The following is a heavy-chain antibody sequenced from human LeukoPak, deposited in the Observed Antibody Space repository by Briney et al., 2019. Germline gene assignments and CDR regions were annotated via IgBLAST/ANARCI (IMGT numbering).Heavy chain of an antibody. J-gene: IGHJ4*02. CDR3: ARDGSGSVQPIDY. CDR1: GFTFSSYS. Sequence: PGGSLRLSCAASGFTFSSYSMNWVRQAPGKGLEWVSSISSSSSYIYYADSVKGRFTISRDNAKNSLYLQMNSLRAEDTAVYYCARDGSGSVQPIDYWGQGTLVTVSS. CDR2: ISSSSSYI. D-gene: IGHD5-18*01. V-gene: IGHV3-21*01.